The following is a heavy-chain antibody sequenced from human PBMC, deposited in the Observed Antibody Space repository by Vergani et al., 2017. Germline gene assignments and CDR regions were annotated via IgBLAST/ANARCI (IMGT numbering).Heavy chain of an antibody. Sequence: EVQLVESGGGLVKPGGSLRLSCAASGFTFSSYSMNWVRQAPGKGLEWVSSISSSSSYIYYADSVKGRFTISRDNAKNSLYLQKNSLRAEDTAGYYCASEFTGREYWGQGTLVTVSS. J-gene: IGHJ4*02. V-gene: IGHV3-21*01. D-gene: IGHD1-14*01. CDR1: GFTFSSYS. CDR2: ISSSSSYI. CDR3: ASEFTGREY.